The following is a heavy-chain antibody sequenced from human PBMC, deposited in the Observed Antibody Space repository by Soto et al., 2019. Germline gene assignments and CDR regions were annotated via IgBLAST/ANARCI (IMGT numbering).Heavy chain of an antibody. D-gene: IGHD6-13*01. V-gene: IGHV4-61*02. CDR3: ARDRSFGYSSSWYSWFDP. CDR1: GGSISSSSYY. J-gene: IGHJ5*02. CDR2: IYTSGST. Sequence: SETLSLTCTVSGGSISSSSYYWSWIRQPAGKGLEWIGRIYTSGSTNYNPSLKSRVTMSVDTSKNQFSLKLSSVTAADTAVYYCARDRSFGYSSSWYSWFDPWGQGTLVTVSS.